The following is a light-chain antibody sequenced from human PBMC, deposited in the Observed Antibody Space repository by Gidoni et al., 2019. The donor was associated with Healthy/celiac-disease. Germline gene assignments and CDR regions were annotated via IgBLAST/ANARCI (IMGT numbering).Light chain of an antibody. V-gene: IGKV1-39*01. Sequence: IQPTQSPSSLSASVGDRVTITCRASQSISSYLNWYQQKPGKAPKLLIYAASSLQSGVPSRFSGSGSGTDFTLTISSLQPEDFATYYCQQSYSTLYTFGQGTKLEIK. CDR1: QSISSY. J-gene: IGKJ2*01. CDR2: AAS. CDR3: QQSYSTLYT.